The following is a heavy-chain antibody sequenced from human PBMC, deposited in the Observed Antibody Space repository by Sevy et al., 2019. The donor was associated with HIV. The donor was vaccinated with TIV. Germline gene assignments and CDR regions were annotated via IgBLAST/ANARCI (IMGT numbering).Heavy chain of an antibody. J-gene: IGHJ6*02. V-gene: IGHV3-7*01. CDR1: GFTFSSYW. CDR2: IKQDGSEK. CDR3: AREGNDYGDNYYYYYGMDV. Sequence: GGSLRLSCAASGFTFSSYWMSWVRQAPGKGLEWVANIKQDGSEKYYVDSVKGRFTISRYNAKNSLYLQMNSLRAEDTAVYYCAREGNDYGDNYYYYYGMDVWGQGTTVTVSS. D-gene: IGHD4-17*01.